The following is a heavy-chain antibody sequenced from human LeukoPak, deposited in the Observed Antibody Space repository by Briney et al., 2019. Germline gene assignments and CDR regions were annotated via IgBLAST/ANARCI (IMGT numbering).Heavy chain of an antibody. CDR2: MNPNSGNT. D-gene: IGHD6-13*01. CDR3: ARGPFSSSWYLSHCYGMDV. Sequence: PKASVKVSCKASGYTFTSYDINWVRQATGQGLEWMGWMNPNSGNTGYAQKFQGRVTMTRNTSISTAYMELSSLRSEDTAVYYCARGPFSSSWYLSHCYGMDVWGQGTTVTVSS. J-gene: IGHJ6*02. CDR1: GYTFTSYD. V-gene: IGHV1-8*01.